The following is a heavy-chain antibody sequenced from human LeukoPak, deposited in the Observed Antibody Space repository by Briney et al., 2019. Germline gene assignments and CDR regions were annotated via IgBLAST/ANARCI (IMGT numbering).Heavy chain of an antibody. Sequence: PSETLSLTCTVSGXSISSSSNYWDWIRQPPGKGQEWIGNVYYSTNTYYNPSLKSRVTISVDTSKNQFSLKLSSVTAADTAIYYCARHSRSAYSGYENAFDIWGQGTVVTVSS. V-gene: IGHV4-39*01. D-gene: IGHD5-12*01. CDR1: GXSISSSSNY. J-gene: IGHJ3*02. CDR2: VYYSTNT. CDR3: ARHSRSAYSGYENAFDI.